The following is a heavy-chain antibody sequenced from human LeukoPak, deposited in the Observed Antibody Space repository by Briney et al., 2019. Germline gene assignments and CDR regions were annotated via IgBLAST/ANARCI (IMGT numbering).Heavy chain of an antibody. CDR1: GGSISSHQ. CDR2: IYSSGRT. D-gene: IGHD5-18*01. CDR3: ARTVDTPGWFDP. Sequence: SETLSLTCNVPGGSISSHQWSWIRQPAGRGLEWIGRIYSSGRTNYNPSLKSRVTMSVDTSKNQIFLRLKSVTAADTAVYYCARTVDTPGWFDPWGQGTLVTVSS. J-gene: IGHJ5*02. V-gene: IGHV4-4*07.